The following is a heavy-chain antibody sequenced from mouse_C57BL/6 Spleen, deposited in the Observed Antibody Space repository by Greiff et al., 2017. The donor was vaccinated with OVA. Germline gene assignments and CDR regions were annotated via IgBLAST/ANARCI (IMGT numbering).Heavy chain of an antibody. Sequence: VQLQQSGAELARPGASVKLSCKASGYTFTSYGISWVKQRTGQGLEWIGEIYPRSGNTYYNEKFKGKATLTADKSSSTAYMELRSLTSEDSAVYVCARPYYYGSSNCAMDYWGQGTSVTVSS. CDR3: ARPYYYGSSNCAMDY. V-gene: IGHV1-81*01. CDR2: IYPRSGNT. D-gene: IGHD1-1*01. CDR1: GYTFTSYG. J-gene: IGHJ4*01.